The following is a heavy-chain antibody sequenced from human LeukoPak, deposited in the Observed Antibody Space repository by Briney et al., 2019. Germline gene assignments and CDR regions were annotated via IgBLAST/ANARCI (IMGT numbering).Heavy chain of an antibody. CDR3: ATDPWSSGYYLTSGY. J-gene: IGHJ4*02. V-gene: IGHV1-24*01. D-gene: IGHD3-22*01. CDR2: FDPEDGET. Sequence: EASVKVSCKVSGYTLTELSMHWVRQAPGKGLEWMGGFDPEDGETIYAQKFQGRVTMTEDTSTDTAYMELSSLRSEDTAVYYCATDPWSSGYYLTSGYWGQGTLVTVSS. CDR1: GYTLTELS.